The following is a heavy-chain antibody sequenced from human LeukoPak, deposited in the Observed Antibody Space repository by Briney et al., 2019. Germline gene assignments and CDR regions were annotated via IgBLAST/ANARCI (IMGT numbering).Heavy chain of an antibody. CDR3: ARDIAGKLWFGELLTDFDY. J-gene: IGHJ4*02. Sequence: GGSLRLSCAASGFTFSSYSMNWVRQAPGKGLEWVSYISSSSSTIYYADSVKGRFTISRDNAKNLLYLQMNSLRAEDTAVYYCARDIAGKLWFGELLTDFDYWGQGTLVTVSS. CDR2: ISSSSSTI. D-gene: IGHD3-10*01. CDR1: GFTFSSYS. V-gene: IGHV3-48*01.